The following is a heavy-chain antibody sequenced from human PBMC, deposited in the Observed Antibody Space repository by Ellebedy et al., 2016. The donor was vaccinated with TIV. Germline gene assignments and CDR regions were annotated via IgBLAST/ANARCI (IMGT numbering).Heavy chain of an antibody. V-gene: IGHV3-23*01. D-gene: IGHD5-12*01. CDR3: AKRGFFDC. J-gene: IGHJ4*02. CDR1: GFTVSSNY. CDR2: ISGDGGTT. Sequence: GGSLRLSCAASGFTVSSNYMSWVRQAPGKGLEWVSIISGDGGTTHYADSVKGRFTFSRDNSKNTLYLQMNSLRAEDTAVYYCAKRGFFDCWGQGILVTVSS.